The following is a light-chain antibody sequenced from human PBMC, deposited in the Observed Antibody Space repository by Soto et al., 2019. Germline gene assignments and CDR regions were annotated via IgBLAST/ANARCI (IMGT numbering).Light chain of an antibody. Sequence: QSALTQPASVSGSPGQSITISCTGTSSDVGGHNSVSWYRQDPGKAPKLMTYDVSNRPSGVSDRFSGSKSGNTASLTISGLQAVDEADYYCSSYSDTNICVFGTGTKVTVL. CDR1: SSDVGGHNS. CDR2: DVS. V-gene: IGLV2-14*01. J-gene: IGLJ1*01. CDR3: SSYSDTNICV.